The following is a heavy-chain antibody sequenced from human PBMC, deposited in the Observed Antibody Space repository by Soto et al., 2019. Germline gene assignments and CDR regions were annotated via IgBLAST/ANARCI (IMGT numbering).Heavy chain of an antibody. J-gene: IGHJ4*02. CDR1: GFSLTTIGVG. Sequence: SGPTLVNPTQTLTLTCTFSGFSLTTIGVGVGWIRQPPGKALELLALIYWNDVKRYSPSLKSSLTITKDTSKNQVVLTMTNMDTVDTATYYCAQSAIYISTWFYFDQWGQGTMVTVSS. V-gene: IGHV2-5*01. D-gene: IGHD2-2*01. CDR3: AQSAIYISTWFYFDQ. CDR2: IYWNDVK.